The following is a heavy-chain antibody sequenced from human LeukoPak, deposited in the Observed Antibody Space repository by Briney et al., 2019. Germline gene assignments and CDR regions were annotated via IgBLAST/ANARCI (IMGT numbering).Heavy chain of an antibody. Sequence: TPSETLSLTCAVSGGSISSSNWWSWVRQPPGEGLEWIGEIYHSGSTNYNPSLKSRVTISVDKSKNQFSLKLSSVTAADTAVYYCARIFYGSGTGDAFDIWGQGTMVTVSS. V-gene: IGHV4-4*02. D-gene: IGHD3-10*01. CDR3: ARIFYGSGTGDAFDI. CDR1: GGSISSSNW. CDR2: IYHSGST. J-gene: IGHJ3*02.